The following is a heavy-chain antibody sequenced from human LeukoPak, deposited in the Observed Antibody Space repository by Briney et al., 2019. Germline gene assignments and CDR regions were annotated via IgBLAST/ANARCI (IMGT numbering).Heavy chain of an antibody. V-gene: IGHV4-59*11. CDR1: GGSISSHY. CDR3: ARDAHPVVVPAAQPWAFDI. Sequence: SETLSLTCTVSGGSISSHYWSWIRQPPGKGLEWIGYIYYSGSTNYNPSLKSRVTISVDTSKNQFSLKLSSVTAADTAVYYCARDAHPVVVPAAQPWAFDIWGQGTMVTVSP. J-gene: IGHJ3*02. D-gene: IGHD2-2*01. CDR2: IYYSGST.